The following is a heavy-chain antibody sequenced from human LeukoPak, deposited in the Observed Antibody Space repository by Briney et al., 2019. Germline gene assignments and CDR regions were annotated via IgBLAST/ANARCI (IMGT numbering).Heavy chain of an antibody. CDR1: GFTFSSYA. V-gene: IGHV3-21*01. Sequence: PGGSLRLSCAASGFTFSSYAMGWVRQAPGKGLEWVSSISSSSSYIYYADSVKGRFTISRDNAKNSLYLQMNSLRAEDTAVYYCARGQPALHFDYWGQGTLVTVSS. CDR3: ARGQPALHFDY. D-gene: IGHD6-13*01. J-gene: IGHJ4*02. CDR2: ISSSSSYI.